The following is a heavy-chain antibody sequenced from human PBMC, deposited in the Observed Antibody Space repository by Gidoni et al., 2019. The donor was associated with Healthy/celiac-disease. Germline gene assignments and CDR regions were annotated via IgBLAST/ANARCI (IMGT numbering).Heavy chain of an antibody. CDR2: IYHSGGT. Sequence: TCGYYWGWIRQPPGKGLEWIGSIYHSGGTYYNPSLKSRVTISVDTSKNQFSLKLSSVTAADTAVYYCARDEDALFAFDYWGQGTLVTVSS. CDR3: ARDEDALFAFDY. J-gene: IGHJ4*02. D-gene: IGHD3-3*01. V-gene: IGHV4-38-2*02. CDR1: TCGYY.